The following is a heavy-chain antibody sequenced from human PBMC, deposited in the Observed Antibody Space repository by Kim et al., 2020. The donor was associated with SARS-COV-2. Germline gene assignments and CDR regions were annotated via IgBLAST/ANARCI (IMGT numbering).Heavy chain of an antibody. Sequence: SETLSLTCTVSGGSISSSSYYWGWIRQPPGKGLEWIGSIYYSGSTYYNPSLKSRVTISVDTSKNQFSLKLSSVTAADTAVYYCARLGYSSGWYLPDYWGQGTLVTVSS. J-gene: IGHJ4*02. V-gene: IGHV4-39*01. CDR3: ARLGYSSGWYLPDY. CDR1: GGSISSSSYY. D-gene: IGHD6-19*01. CDR2: IYYSGST.